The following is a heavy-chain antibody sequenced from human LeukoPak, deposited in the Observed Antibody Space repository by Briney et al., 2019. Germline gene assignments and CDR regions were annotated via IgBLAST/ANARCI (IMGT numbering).Heavy chain of an antibody. CDR2: INPNSGGT. V-gene: IGHV1-2*06. J-gene: IGHJ4*02. D-gene: IGHD6-19*01. Sequence: ASVKVSCKASGYTFTGYYMHWVRQAPGQGLEWMGRINPNSGGTNYAQKFQGRVTMTRDTSISTAYMELSRLRSDDTAVYHCARGRYSSGWSTLFYWGQGTLVTVSS. CDR1: GYTFTGYY. CDR3: ARGRYSSGWSTLFY.